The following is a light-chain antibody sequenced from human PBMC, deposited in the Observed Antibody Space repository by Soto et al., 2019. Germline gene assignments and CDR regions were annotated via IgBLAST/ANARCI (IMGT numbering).Light chain of an antibody. Sequence: DIQMTQSPSTLSASVGDTVTITCRASESIDNWLAWYQQKPGKAPKLLIFAASTLIRGVPSRFSGRGSGTEFTLTISSLQVDYYATFYYQQYHPDWTFGQGTKVDIK. V-gene: IGKV1-5*01. CDR1: ESIDNW. J-gene: IGKJ1*01. CDR2: AAS. CDR3: QQYHPDWT.